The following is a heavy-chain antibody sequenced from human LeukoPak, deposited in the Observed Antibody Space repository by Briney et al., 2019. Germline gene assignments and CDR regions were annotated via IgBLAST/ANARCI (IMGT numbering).Heavy chain of an antibody. J-gene: IGHJ4*02. CDR2: ISWNSGSI. Sequence: GGSLSLSCAASVFTFDDYAMHWVRRAPGGGLEWVSGISWNSGSIGYADSVKGRFPIYRDNPKNSLYLQMNSLRAEETALHYFAKDRKGIAAAGPGAYCDYWGQGTLVTLSS. V-gene: IGHV3-9*01. D-gene: IGHD6-13*01. CDR1: VFTFDDYA. CDR3: AKDRKGIAAAGPGAYCDY.